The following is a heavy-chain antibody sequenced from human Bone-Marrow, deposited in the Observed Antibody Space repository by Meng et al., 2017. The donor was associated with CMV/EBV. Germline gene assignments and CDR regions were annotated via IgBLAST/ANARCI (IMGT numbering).Heavy chain of an antibody. CDR2: ISAYNGNT. CDR1: GYTFTSYG. J-gene: IGHJ3*02. V-gene: IGHV1-18*01. D-gene: IGHD2-2*01. CDR3: ARVSVGVPAAQEAFDI. Sequence: ASVKVSCKASGYTFTSYGISWVRQAPGQGLEWMGWISAYNGNTNYAQKLQGRVTMTTDTSTSTAYMELSSLRSEDTAVYYCARVSVGVPAAQEAFDIWGQRTMVAVSS.